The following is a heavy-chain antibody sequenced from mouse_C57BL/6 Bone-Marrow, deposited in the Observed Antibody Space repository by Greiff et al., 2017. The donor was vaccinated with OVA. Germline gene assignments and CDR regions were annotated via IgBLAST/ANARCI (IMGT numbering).Heavy chain of an antibody. D-gene: IGHD1-1*01. Sequence: VQLQQSGPELVKPGASVKISCKASGYTFTDYYMNWVKQSHGKSLEWIGDINPNNGGTSYNQKFKGKATLTVDKSSSTAYMELRSLTSDDSAVYYCARGDYEGFAYWGQGTLVTVSA. J-gene: IGHJ3*01. CDR1: GYTFTDYY. CDR3: ARGDYEGFAY. V-gene: IGHV1-26*01. CDR2: INPNNGGT.